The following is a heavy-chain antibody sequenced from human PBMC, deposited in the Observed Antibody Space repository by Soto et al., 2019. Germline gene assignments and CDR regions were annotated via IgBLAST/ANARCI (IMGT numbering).Heavy chain of an antibody. CDR3: AKYMVYCTNGVCYPSAFDI. Sequence: GGSLRLSCAASGFTFSSYAMSWVRQAPGKGLEWVSAISGSGGSTYYADSVKGRFTISRDNSKNTLYLKMKSLKAEDTAVNYIAKYMVYCTNGVCYPSAFDIWGQGTMVTVSS. J-gene: IGHJ3*02. CDR1: GFTFSSYA. V-gene: IGHV3-23*01. CDR2: ISGSGGST. D-gene: IGHD2-8*01.